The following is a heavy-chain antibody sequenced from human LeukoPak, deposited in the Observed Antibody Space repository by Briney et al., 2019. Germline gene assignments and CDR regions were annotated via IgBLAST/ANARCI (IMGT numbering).Heavy chain of an antibody. J-gene: IGHJ4*02. V-gene: IGHV3-33*01. CDR1: GFTFSSYA. CDR3: ASGYDSSFYYFDY. D-gene: IGHD3-22*01. CDR2: IWSDGSNA. Sequence: GGSLRLSCAASGFTFSSYAMHWVSQAPGKGLEWEAVIWSDGSNAYYGDSVKGRFTISRDNPKNTLYLQMSGLRAEDTAVYYCASGYDSSFYYFDYWGQGTLVTVSS.